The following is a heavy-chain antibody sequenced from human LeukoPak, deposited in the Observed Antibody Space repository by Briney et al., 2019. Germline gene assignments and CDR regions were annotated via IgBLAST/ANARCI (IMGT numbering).Heavy chain of an antibody. Sequence: SETLSLTCAVYGGSFSGYYLSWIRQPPGKGLEWVGEINHSGSTNYNPSLKRRVTISVDTSKKQFSLKLSSVTAADTAVYYCARGKGRLRFLEWLSRVYYFDYWGQGTLVTVSS. CDR2: INHSGST. J-gene: IGHJ4*02. CDR3: ARGKGRLRFLEWLSRVYYFDY. CDR1: GGSFSGYY. V-gene: IGHV4-34*01. D-gene: IGHD3-3*01.